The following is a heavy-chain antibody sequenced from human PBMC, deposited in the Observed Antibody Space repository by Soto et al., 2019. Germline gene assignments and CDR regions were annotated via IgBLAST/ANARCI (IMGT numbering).Heavy chain of an antibody. Sequence: EVQLLESGGGLVQPGGSLRLSCAASGFTFSSYAMSWVRQAPGKGLEWVSAISGSGGSTYYADSVKGRFTISRDNSKNTLDLQMNSLRAEDTAVYYCAESPYSSGWYDWYFDLWGRGTLVTVSS. J-gene: IGHJ2*01. CDR2: ISGSGGST. CDR3: AESPYSSGWYDWYFDL. CDR1: GFTFSSYA. D-gene: IGHD6-19*01. V-gene: IGHV3-23*01.